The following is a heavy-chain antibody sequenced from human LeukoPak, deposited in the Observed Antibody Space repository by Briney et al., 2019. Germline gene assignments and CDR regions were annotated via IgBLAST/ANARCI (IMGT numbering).Heavy chain of an antibody. J-gene: IGHJ4*02. CDR3: ARGRITYRGLLL. D-gene: IGHD4-23*01. V-gene: IGHV1-8*02. Sequence: ASVKVSCKASGYTFTGYYMHWVRQAPGQGLEWMGWMNPNSGNTGYAQKFQGRVTMTRNTSISTAYMELSSLRSEDTAVYYCARGRITYRGLLLWGQGTLVTVSS. CDR2: MNPNSGNT. CDR1: GYTFTGYY.